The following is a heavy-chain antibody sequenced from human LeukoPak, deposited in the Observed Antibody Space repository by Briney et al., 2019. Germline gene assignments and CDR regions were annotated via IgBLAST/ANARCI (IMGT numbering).Heavy chain of an antibody. V-gene: IGHV3-21*01. Sequence: GGSLRLSCAASGFTFSSYSMNWVRQAPGKGLEWVPSISSSSSYIYYADSVKGRFTISRDNAKNSLYLQMNSLRAEDTAVYYCARERAGVRGVPSDYWGQGTLVTVSS. CDR1: GFTFSSYS. J-gene: IGHJ4*02. CDR3: ARERAGVRGVPSDY. D-gene: IGHD3-10*01. CDR2: ISSSSSYI.